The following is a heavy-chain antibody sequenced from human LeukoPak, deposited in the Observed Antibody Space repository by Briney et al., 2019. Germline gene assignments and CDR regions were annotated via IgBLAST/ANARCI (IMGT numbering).Heavy chain of an antibody. CDR2: ISHSGTT. CDR1: GGSFSDYQ. Sequence: SETLSLTCAVSGGSFSDYQWNWIRQSPGKGLEWIGEISHSGTTTYNPSLKSRVTISVDTSKNQFSLKLRSVTAADSAVYYCARSGSYEKPGDYWGQGTLVTVSS. J-gene: IGHJ4*02. D-gene: IGHD1-26*01. V-gene: IGHV4-34*01. CDR3: ARSGSYEKPGDY.